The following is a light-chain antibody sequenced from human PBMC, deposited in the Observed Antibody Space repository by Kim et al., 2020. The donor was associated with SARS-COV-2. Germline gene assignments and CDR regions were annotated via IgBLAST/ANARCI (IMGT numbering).Light chain of an antibody. CDR1: QSVSRH. Sequence: DTVMTQSPATLSVSPGERATLSCRASQSVSRHLAWYQQTPGQVPRLLIHDASTRATGIAARFSGSGSAAEFTLTISSLQSEDFAVYYCQQYNNWPLTFGGGTKLEI. CDR2: DAS. J-gene: IGKJ4*01. V-gene: IGKV3-15*01. CDR3: QQYNNWPLT.